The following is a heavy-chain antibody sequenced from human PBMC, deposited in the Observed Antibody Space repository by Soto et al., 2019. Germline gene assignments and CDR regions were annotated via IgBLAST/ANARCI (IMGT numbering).Heavy chain of an antibody. J-gene: IGHJ4*02. CDR1: GYTFTSYA. D-gene: IGHD6-6*01. CDR3: AREAEHEYFDY. Sequence: ASVKVSCKASGYTFTSYAMHWVRQAPGQRLEWMGWINAGNGNTKYSQKFQGRVTITADEFTSTAYMELSSLRSEDTAVYYCAREAEHEYFDYWGQGTPVTVSS. V-gene: IGHV1-3*01. CDR2: INAGNGNT.